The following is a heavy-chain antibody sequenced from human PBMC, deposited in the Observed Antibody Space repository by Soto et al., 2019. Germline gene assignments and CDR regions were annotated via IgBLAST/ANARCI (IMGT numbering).Heavy chain of an antibody. Sequence: SETLSLTCTVSGGSISSGGYYWSWIRQHPGKGLEWIGYIYYSGSTYYNPSLKSRVTISVDTSKNQFSLKLSSVTAADTAVYYCARDQNGIAYSDFWSGYHHWFGAWGQGTLVTVSS. V-gene: IGHV4-31*03. D-gene: IGHD3-3*01. CDR1: GGSISSGGYY. CDR3: ARDQNGIAYSDFWSGYHHWFGA. CDR2: IYYSGST. J-gene: IGHJ5*02.